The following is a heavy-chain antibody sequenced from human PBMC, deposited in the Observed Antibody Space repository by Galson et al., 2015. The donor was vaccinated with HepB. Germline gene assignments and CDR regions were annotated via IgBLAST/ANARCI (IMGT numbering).Heavy chain of an antibody. CDR1: GYTFTSYD. D-gene: IGHD2-15*01. CDR2: MNPNNGNT. CDR3: ARDPRHCSGGSCYSGGINV. J-gene: IGHJ6*02. V-gene: IGHV1-8*01. Sequence: SVKVSCKASGYTFTSYDINWVRQATGQGPEWMGWMNPNNGNTGYAQKFQGRVTMTRNTSISTAYMELNSLRFEDTAVYYCARDPRHCSGGSCYSGGINVWGQGTTVTVSS.